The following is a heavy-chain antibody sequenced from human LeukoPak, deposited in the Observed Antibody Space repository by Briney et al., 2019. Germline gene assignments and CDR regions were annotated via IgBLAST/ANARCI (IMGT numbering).Heavy chain of an antibody. CDR3: ARDLFLRIGYFDY. D-gene: IGHD2-15*01. Sequence: PGGSLRLSCAASGFTFSSYSMNWVRQAPGKGLEWVSSISSGSSYIYYADSVKGRFTISRDNAKNSLYLQMNSLRAEDTAVYYCARDLFLRIGYFDYWGQGTLVTVSS. CDR2: ISSGSSYI. J-gene: IGHJ4*02. V-gene: IGHV3-21*01. CDR1: GFTFSSYS.